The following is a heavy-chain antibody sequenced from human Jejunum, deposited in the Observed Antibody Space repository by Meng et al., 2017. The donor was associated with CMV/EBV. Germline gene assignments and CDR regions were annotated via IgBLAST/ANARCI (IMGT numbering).Heavy chain of an antibody. D-gene: IGHD2-21*02. J-gene: IGHJ4*02. CDR1: GYSLRSYA. Sequence: VQLLQCGSELKKHGSSVKVSCKASGYSLRSYAVNWLRQAPGRGLEWMGWINPSTAHPTYAQDFTGRFVFSLDISVNTAYLQINSLKAEDTAIYYCVRDVPDGDISLFDSWGQGTLVTVSS. CDR3: VRDVPDGDISLFDS. V-gene: IGHV7-4-1*02. CDR2: INPSTAHP.